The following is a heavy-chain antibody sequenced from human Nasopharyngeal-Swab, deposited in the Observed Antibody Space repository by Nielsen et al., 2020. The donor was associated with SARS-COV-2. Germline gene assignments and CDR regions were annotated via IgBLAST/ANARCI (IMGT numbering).Heavy chain of an antibody. J-gene: IGHJ4*02. CDR1: GDSLSSNSAT. D-gene: IGHD6-6*01. V-gene: IGHV6-1*01. CDR3: ASDRRSGTSSLRSDC. Sequence: LSCAISGDSLSSNSATWNWIRQSPSRGLEWLGRSYYRSTWYNDYAVSVKSRITINSDTSKNQFSQQLNSVTPEDTAVYYCASDRRSGTSSLRSDCWGQGILVTVPS. CDR2: SYYRSTWYN.